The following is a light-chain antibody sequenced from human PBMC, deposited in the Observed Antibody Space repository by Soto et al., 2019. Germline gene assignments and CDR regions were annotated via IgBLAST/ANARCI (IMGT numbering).Light chain of an antibody. CDR2: EVS. J-gene: IGLJ7*01. V-gene: IGLV2-14*01. CDR1: NSDIGGYEY. Sequence: QSALTQPASVSGSPGQSITISCTGTNSDIGGYEYVSWYQQHPGKVPKLIIYEVSNRPSGISNRFSASKSGNTASLTISGLQDEDEADYYCTSYTRSDTWVFGGGTQLTVL. CDR3: TSYTRSDTWV.